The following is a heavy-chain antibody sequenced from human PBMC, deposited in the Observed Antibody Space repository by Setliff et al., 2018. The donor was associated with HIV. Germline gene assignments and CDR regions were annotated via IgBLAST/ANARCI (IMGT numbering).Heavy chain of an antibody. V-gene: IGHV3-21*01. D-gene: IGHD5-18*01. J-gene: IGHJ4*02. Sequence: GGSLRLSCAASGFILSTYSMNWVRQAPGKGLEWVSSISSSSTYIYYADSVKGRFTISRDNTKNSLYLQMNSLRAEDTAVYYCARGLTWIQVSPDYFDYWGQGTLVTVSS. CDR1: GFILSTYS. CDR2: ISSSSTYI. CDR3: ARGLTWIQVSPDYFDY.